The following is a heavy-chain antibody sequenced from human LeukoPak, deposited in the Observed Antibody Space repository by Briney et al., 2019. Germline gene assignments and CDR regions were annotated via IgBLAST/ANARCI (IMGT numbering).Heavy chain of an antibody. J-gene: IGHJ4*02. CDR1: GFTFSAYG. CDR2: IRYDGSNE. V-gene: IGHV3-30*02. CDR3: AKVPYNLVVPAAGYFDY. D-gene: IGHD2-2*01. Sequence: PGGSLRLSCAASGFTFSAYGMHWVRQAPGKGLEWVAFIRYDGSNEYADSLKGRFTISRDNSKNTLYLQMNSLRAEDTAVYYCAKVPYNLVVPAAGYFDYWGQGTLVTVSS.